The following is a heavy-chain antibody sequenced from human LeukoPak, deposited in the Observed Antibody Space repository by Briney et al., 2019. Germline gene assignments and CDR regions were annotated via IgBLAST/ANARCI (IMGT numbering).Heavy chain of an antibody. CDR2: ISAYNSNT. CDR1: GYTFTGYY. CDR3: ARDMPVAAANDY. J-gene: IGHJ4*02. V-gene: IGHV1-18*04. D-gene: IGHD6-13*01. Sequence: ASVKVSCKASGYTFTGYYMHWVRQAPGQGLEWMGWISAYNSNTNYAQKLQGRVTMTTDTSTSTAYMELRSLRSDDTAVYYCARDMPVAAANDYWGQGTLVTVSS.